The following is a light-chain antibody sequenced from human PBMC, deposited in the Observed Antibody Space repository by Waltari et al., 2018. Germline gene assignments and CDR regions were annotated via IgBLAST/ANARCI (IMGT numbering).Light chain of an antibody. V-gene: IGLV3-10*01. CDR2: EET. J-gene: IGLJ1*01. CDR3: YSSDSTGLRV. Sequence: YELTQPPSVSVSPGQTARITCSGHELPRKYAYWFQQKSGQAPRLVIYEETKRPTGIPERFSGSSSGTVATLTITGAQVDDDADYYCYSSDSTGLRVFGGGTTVVVL. CDR1: ELPRKY.